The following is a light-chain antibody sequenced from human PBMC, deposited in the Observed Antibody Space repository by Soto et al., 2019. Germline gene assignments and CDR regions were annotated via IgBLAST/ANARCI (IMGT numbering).Light chain of an antibody. J-gene: IGKJ1*01. CDR3: QQYNCYSEE. Sequence: IQLTASNSHLSASIEGRATITCRASQTMSSWLAWYQQKPGKAPKLLIYKASTLKSGVPSRFSGSGSGTEFTLTISCLQPDDFATYYCQQYNCYSEELGQGAKVDIK. CDR1: QTMSSW. V-gene: IGKV1-5*03. CDR2: KAS.